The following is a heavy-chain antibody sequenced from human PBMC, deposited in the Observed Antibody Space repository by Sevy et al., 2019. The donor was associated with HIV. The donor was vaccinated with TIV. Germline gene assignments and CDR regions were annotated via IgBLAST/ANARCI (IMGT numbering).Heavy chain of an antibody. D-gene: IGHD5-12*01. Sequence: SDTLSLTCTVSGGPISSYYWSWIRQPPGKGLEWVGYIYYSGSTHYNPSLKSRVTISVDTSTNQFSLKRSSVTGADTGVNYCARGGGSGYDQINFDYWGQGTLVAVSS. CDR2: IYYSGST. CDR1: GGPISSYY. V-gene: IGHV4-59*01. CDR3: ARGGGSGYDQINFDY. J-gene: IGHJ4*02.